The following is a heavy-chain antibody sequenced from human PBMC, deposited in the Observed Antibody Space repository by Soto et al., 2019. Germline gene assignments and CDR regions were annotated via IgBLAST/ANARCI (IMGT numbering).Heavy chain of an antibody. V-gene: IGHV3-23*01. CDR1: GFTFSSYA. J-gene: IGHJ4*02. CDR2: VSIGGST. Sequence: DVQLLESGGGLVQPEGSLRLSCAASGFTFSSYAMGWVRQGPGKGLEWVAVVSIGGSTHYADSVRGRFTISRDNSKNTLSLQMTSPPAEDTAVYFWAKRRGAGGQFDYSGQGALVTVSS. D-gene: IGHD2-15*01. CDR3: AKRRGAGGQFDY.